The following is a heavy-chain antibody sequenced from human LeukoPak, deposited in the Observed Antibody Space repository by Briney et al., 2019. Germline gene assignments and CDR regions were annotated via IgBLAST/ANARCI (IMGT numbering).Heavy chain of an antibody. CDR3: ARDPSSGWYLKGWFDP. V-gene: IGHV3-66*02. CDR1: GFTVSSNY. D-gene: IGHD6-19*01. Sequence: GGSLRLSCAASGFTVSSNYMSWVRQAPGKGLEWVSVIYSGGSTYYADSVKGRFTISRDNSKNTLYLQMNSLRAADTAVYYCARDPSSGWYLKGWFDPWGQGTLVTVSS. J-gene: IGHJ5*02. CDR2: IYSGGST.